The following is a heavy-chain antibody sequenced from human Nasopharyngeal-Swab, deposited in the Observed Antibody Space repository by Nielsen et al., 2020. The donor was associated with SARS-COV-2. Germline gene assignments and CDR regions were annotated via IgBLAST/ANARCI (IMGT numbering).Heavy chain of an antibody. J-gene: IGHJ4*02. V-gene: IGHV4-34*01. CDR3: ARRGYSYAPRD. CDR1: AGSFSGNY. D-gene: IGHD5-18*01. CDR2: INHSGST. Sequence: ESLKISCAVYAGSFSGNYWSWIRQPPGKGLEWIGEINHSGSTNYNPSLKSRVTISVDTSKNQFSLKLSSVTAADTAVYYCARRGYSYAPRDWGQGTLVTVSS.